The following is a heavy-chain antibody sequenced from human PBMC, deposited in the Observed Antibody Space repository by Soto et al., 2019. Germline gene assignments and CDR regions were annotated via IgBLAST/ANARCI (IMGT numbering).Heavy chain of an antibody. CDR3: ANQGARRPYCFDY. D-gene: IGHD6-6*01. V-gene: IGHV3-23*01. CDR1: GFAFNTYA. J-gene: IGHJ4*02. CDR2: ISGSGGIT. Sequence: EVQLLESGGNLVQPGGSLRLSCAASGFAFNTYAMSWVRQAPGTGLEWVSSISGSGGITYYIGSVKGRFTISRDNSKNTLYLQMNSLRADDTAVYFCANQGARRPYCFDYWGRGTLVIVSS.